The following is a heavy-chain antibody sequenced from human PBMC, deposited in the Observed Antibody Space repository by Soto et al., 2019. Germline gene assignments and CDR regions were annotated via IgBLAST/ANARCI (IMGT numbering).Heavy chain of an antibody. J-gene: IGHJ4*02. CDR3: ARDAVDCSGGSCYSGLDY. CDR1: GFTVSSNY. Sequence: GGSLGLSCAASGFTVSSNYMSWVRQAPGKGLEWVSVIYSGGSTYYADSVKGRFTISRDNSKNTLYLQMNSLRAEDTAVYYCARDAVDCSGGSCYSGLDYWGQGTLVTVSS. V-gene: IGHV3-53*01. CDR2: IYSGGST. D-gene: IGHD2-15*01.